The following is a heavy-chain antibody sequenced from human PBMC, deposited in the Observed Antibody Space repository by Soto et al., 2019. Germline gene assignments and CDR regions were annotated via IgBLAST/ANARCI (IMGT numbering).Heavy chain of an antibody. CDR3: ARDLGDEYFDY. D-gene: IGHD1-26*01. CDR1: VCTFSRYV. CDR2: ISYDGSNK. V-gene: IGHV3-30-3*01. Sequence: PGWSPRLSCAASVCTFSRYVLHWFRQAPVNGLEWVAVISYDGSNKYYADSVKGRFTISRDNSKNTLYLQMNSLRDEDTAVYYCARDLGDEYFDYWGQGSLVTVTS. J-gene: IGHJ4*02.